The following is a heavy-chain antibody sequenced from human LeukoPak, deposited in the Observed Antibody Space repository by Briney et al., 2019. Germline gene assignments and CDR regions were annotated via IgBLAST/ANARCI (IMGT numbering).Heavy chain of an antibody. CDR2: INPSDGSR. V-gene: IGHV1-46*01. Sequence: GASVKVSCKASGYTFTNYYMHWVRQAPGQGLEWMGIINPSDGSRSYPQKFQGRVTMTRDTPTSTVYMELSSLRSEDTAVYYCARAARYGGYVGPIDYWGQGTLVTVSS. CDR3: ARAARYGGYVGPIDY. J-gene: IGHJ4*02. CDR1: GYTFTNYY. D-gene: IGHD5-12*01.